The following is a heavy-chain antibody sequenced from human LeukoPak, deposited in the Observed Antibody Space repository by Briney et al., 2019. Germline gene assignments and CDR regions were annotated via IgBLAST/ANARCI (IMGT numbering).Heavy chain of an antibody. CDR1: GITFSSYW. Sequence: GGSLRLSCADSGITFSSYWMSWVRQVPGKGLEWVSGISASGGSTYYADSVRGRFTISRDNSKNTLYVQMNSLKDEDTAVYYCAKDQRRESPHYLDSWGQGTLVTVSS. V-gene: IGHV3-23*01. CDR2: ISASGGST. CDR3: AKDQRRESPHYLDS. J-gene: IGHJ4*02.